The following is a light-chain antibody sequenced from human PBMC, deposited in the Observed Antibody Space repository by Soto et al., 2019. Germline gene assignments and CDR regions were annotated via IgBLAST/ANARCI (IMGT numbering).Light chain of an antibody. CDR1: SSDVGGYNY. V-gene: IGLV2-14*03. CDR2: DVS. J-gene: IGLJ7*01. CDR3: TSYTSSSSLVV. Sequence: QSALTKPASVSGSPGQSITISCTGTSSDVGGYNYVSWYQQHPGKAPKLVIYDVSNRPSGVSIRFSGSKSGNTASLTISGLQAEDEADYYCTSYTSSSSLVVFGGGTQLTVL.